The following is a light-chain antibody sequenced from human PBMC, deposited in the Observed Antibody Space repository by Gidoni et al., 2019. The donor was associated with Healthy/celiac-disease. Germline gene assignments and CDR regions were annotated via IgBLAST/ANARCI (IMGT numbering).Light chain of an antibody. Sequence: QSVLTQPPSASGTPRQRLTISCSGSSSNIGSNTVHWYQQLPGTAPKLLIYSNNQRPSGVPDRFSGSKSGTSASLAISGLQSEDEADYYCAAWDDSLNGVVFGGGTKLTVL. J-gene: IGLJ2*01. CDR3: AAWDDSLNGVV. CDR1: SSNIGSNT. V-gene: IGLV1-44*01. CDR2: SNN.